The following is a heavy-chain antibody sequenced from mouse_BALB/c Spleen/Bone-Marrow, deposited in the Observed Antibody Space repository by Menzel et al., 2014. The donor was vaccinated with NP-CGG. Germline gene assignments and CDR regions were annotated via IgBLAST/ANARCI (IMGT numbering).Heavy chain of an antibody. CDR1: GYTFTSYN. CDR2: IYPGNGDT. Sequence: QVQLQQPGAELVKPGASMKMSCKASGYTFTSYNLHWIKQTPGQGLEWIGAIYPGNGDTSYNQRFKGKATLTTDKSSNTAYMQLSGLTSEDSAVYYCAREGRSHFDHWGQGSTLTVSS. CDR3: AREGRSHFDH. V-gene: IGHV1-12*01. J-gene: IGHJ2*01.